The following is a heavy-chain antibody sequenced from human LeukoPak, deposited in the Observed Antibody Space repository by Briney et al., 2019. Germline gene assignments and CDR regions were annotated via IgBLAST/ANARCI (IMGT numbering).Heavy chain of an antibody. V-gene: IGHV3-7*01. Sequence: GGSLRLSCAASGFNFSSYWMSWVRQAPGKGLEWVANIKQDGSEKYYVDSVKGRFTISRDNAKNSLYLQMNSLRAEDTAVYYCARFLAVAGSAHHDYWGQGTLVTVSS. J-gene: IGHJ4*02. D-gene: IGHD6-19*01. CDR3: ARFLAVAGSAHHDY. CDR2: IKQDGSEK. CDR1: GFNFSSYW.